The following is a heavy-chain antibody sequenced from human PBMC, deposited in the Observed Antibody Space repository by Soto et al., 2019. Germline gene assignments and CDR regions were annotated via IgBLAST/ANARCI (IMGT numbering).Heavy chain of an antibody. CDR2: INSDGSST. Sequence: EVQLVESGGGLVQPGGSLRLSCAASGLTFSSYWMHWVRQAPGKGLVWVSRINSDGSSTNYADSVKGRFTISRDNANYTLYLQMNSLRAEDTAVYYCAPSYTVTTDYWGQGTLVTVS. D-gene: IGHD4-17*01. V-gene: IGHV3-74*01. CDR3: APSYTVTTDY. CDR1: GLTFSSYW. J-gene: IGHJ4*02.